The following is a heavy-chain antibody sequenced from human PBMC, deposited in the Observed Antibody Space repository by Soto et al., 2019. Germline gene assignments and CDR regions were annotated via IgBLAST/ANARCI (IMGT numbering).Heavy chain of an antibody. D-gene: IGHD1-1*01. V-gene: IGHV3-7*01. J-gene: IGHJ4*02. CDR1: GFTISNSW. CDR3: ARGHWSNPL. Sequence: GGSLRLSCAASGFTISNSWMNWIRQAPGKGLEWVANMNHDGSEQYYVDSVKGRFTISRDSAKNSLYLQMNSLRADDTAVYFCARGHWSNPLGGQGTLVTVSS. CDR2: MNHDGSEQ.